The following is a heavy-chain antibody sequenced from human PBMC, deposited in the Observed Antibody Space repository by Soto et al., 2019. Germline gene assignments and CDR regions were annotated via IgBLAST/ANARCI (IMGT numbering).Heavy chain of an antibody. CDR3: ARAPETPPIVRVVVPYFFDS. CDR2: INHSGST. V-gene: IGHV4-34*01. D-gene: IGHD3-16*02. Sequence: SATLSLTCAVYGGSFSGYYWSWIRQPPGKGLEWIGEINHSGSTNYNPSLKSRVTISVDTSKNQFSQKLSSVTAADTAVYYCARAPETPPIVRVVVPYFFDSWGQGTLVTVSS. CDR1: GGSFSGYY. J-gene: IGHJ4*02.